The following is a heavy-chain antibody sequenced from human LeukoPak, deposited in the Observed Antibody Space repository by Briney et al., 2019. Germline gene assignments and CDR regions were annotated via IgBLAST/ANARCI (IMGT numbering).Heavy chain of an antibody. CDR3: AKDGVRGALDAFDI. CDR2: VSVRGCVT. Sequence: PGGSLRLSCAASGFTFSSYAMIGVRQAPGKGLDGVSAVSVRGCVTYYADSVKGLFTISRDNSKNTLSLQMNSLRAEDTAVYYCAKDGVRGALDAFDIWGQGTMVTVSS. CDR1: GFTFSSYA. V-gene: IGHV3-23*01. J-gene: IGHJ3*02. D-gene: IGHD1-26*01.